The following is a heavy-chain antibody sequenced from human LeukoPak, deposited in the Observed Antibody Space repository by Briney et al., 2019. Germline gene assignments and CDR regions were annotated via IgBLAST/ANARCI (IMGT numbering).Heavy chain of an antibody. Sequence: SVKVSCKASGFTFTSSAMQWVRQARGQRLEWIGWIVVGSGNTNYAQKFQGRVTITADKSTSTAYMELSSLRSEDTAVYYCARGGRITIFGMVQMTTFDYWGQGTLVTVSS. CDR1: GFTFTSSA. CDR2: IVVGSGNT. CDR3: ARGGRITIFGMVQMTTFDY. J-gene: IGHJ4*02. V-gene: IGHV1-58*02. D-gene: IGHD3-3*01.